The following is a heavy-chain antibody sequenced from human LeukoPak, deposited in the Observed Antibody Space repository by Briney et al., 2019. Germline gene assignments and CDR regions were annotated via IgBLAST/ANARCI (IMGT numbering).Heavy chain of an antibody. CDR2: IYYSGTT. CDR1: GGSISSSSYY. Sequence: SETLSLTCNVSGGSISSSSYYWGWIRQPPGKGLELIGNIYYSGTTYYNPSLKSRVTISVDTSKNQFSLKLSSVTAADTAVYYCARVTRTHNPKFDYWGQGTLVTVSS. J-gene: IGHJ4*02. V-gene: IGHV4-39*07. CDR3: ARVTRTHNPKFDY. D-gene: IGHD1-1*01.